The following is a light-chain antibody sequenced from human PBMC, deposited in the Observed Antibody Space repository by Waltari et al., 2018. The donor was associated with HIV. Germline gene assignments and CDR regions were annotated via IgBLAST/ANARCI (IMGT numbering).Light chain of an antibody. CDR3: GTWDRGLGAAV. CDR2: DNY. J-gene: IGLJ3*02. CDR1: STNIGNDF. Sequence: QSVLTQPPSVSAAPGQKVTISRPGRSTNIGNDFVSWYQQIPGAAPKLLIYDNYMRPSGIPDRFSGSRSGTSATLGITGLQTGDEAVYYCGTWDRGLGAAVFGGGTKLTVL. V-gene: IGLV1-51*01.